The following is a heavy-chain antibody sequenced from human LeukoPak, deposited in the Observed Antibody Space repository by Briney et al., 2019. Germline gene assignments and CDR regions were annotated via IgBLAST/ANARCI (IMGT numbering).Heavy chain of an antibody. CDR2: VSGTGGRT. D-gene: IGHD6-6*01. J-gene: IGHJ5*02. CDR1: GFTVSTYA. Sequence: GSLRLSCGASGFTVSTYAMSWVRQAPGKGLGWVSVVSGTGGRTYYADSVKGRFTISRDNSKNTLYLQMNSLRAEDTALYYCVKASSSSPQYNWFDAWGQGTLVTVSS. V-gene: IGHV3-23*01. CDR3: VKASSSSPQYNWFDA.